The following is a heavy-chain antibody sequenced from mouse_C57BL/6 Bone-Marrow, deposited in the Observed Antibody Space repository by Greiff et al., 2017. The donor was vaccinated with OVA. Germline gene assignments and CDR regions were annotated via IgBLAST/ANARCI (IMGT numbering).Heavy chain of an antibody. CDR2: INPNNGGT. V-gene: IGHV1-22*01. D-gene: IGHD2-1*01. CDR1: GYTFTDYN. J-gene: IGHJ4*01. CDR3: ARKGGKGYYAMDY. Sequence: EVQLQQSGPELVKPGASVKMSCKASGYTFTDYNMHWVKQSHGKSLEWIGYINPNNGGTSYNQKFKGKATLTVNKSSSTAYMELRSLTSEDSAVYYCARKGGKGYYAMDYWGQGTSVTVSS.